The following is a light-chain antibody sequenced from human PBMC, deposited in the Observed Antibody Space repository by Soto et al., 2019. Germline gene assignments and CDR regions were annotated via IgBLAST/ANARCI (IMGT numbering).Light chain of an antibody. Sequence: QSALTQPPSASGSPGQSVTISCTGNSNDVGHSSFISWYQQHPGKGPKLIIYEVSKRPSGVPDRFSGSKSGNQASLSVSGLQDAVEADYFCNAQADNGKHVFGTGTKLTVL. CDR1: SNDVGHSSF. CDR2: EVS. V-gene: IGLV2-8*01. CDR3: NAQADNGKHV. J-gene: IGLJ1*01.